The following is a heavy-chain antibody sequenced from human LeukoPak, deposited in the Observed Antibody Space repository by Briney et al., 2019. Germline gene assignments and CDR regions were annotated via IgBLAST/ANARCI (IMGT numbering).Heavy chain of an antibody. D-gene: IGHD6-13*01. CDR1: GYTFTGYY. Sequence: ASVKVSCKASGYTFTGYYMHWVRQAPGQGLEWMGWINPNSGGTNYAQKFQGRVTMTRDTSISTAYMELSRLRSDDTAVYYCARVHRSSCWGPGGSYFDYWGQGTLVTVSS. J-gene: IGHJ4*02. CDR3: ARVHRSSCWGPGGSYFDY. V-gene: IGHV1-2*02. CDR2: INPNSGGT.